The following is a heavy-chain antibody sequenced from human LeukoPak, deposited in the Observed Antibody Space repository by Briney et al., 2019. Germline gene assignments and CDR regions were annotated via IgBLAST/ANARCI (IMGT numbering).Heavy chain of an antibody. CDR3: ARTYCGGDCRGYYYHYYMDV. J-gene: IGHJ6*03. V-gene: IGHV4-38-2*02. Sequence: SETLSLTCTVSGYSISTGYYWDWIRQPPGKGLEWIGTFYHGGSTYYNPSLKSRVTISVDRSKNQFSLKLSSVTAADTAVYYCARTYCGGDCRGYYYHYYMDVWGKGTTVTISS. CDR2: FYHGGST. CDR1: GYSISTGYY. D-gene: IGHD2-21*02.